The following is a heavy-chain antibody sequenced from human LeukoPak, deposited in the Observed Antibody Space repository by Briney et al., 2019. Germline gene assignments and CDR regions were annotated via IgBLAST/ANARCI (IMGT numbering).Heavy chain of an antibody. CDR1: GFTFSDYW. J-gene: IGHJ4*02. V-gene: IGHV3-48*02. Sequence: GGSLRLSCAASGFTFSDYWMSWVRRAPGKGLEWVSYISSSSSAIYYADSVKGRFTISRDNAKNSLHLQMNSLRDEDTAVYYCARDRPDIVVVPAAMDYWGQGTLVTVSS. D-gene: IGHD2-2*01. CDR2: ISSSSSAI. CDR3: ARDRPDIVVVPAAMDY.